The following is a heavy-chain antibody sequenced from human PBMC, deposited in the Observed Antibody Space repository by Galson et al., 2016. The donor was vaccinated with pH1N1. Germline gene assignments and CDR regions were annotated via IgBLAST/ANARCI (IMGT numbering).Heavy chain of an antibody. D-gene: IGHD4-17*01. V-gene: IGHV3-74*01. CDR1: GLTFSSYW. CDR3: ARFEYGDYVKYSDL. CDR2: INSDGSST. J-gene: IGHJ2*01. Sequence: SLRLSCAASGLTFSSYWMHWVRQSPGEGLVWVSRINSDGSSTNYADSVKGRFTISRDNAKNTLYLQMNSLRAEDTAMYYCARFEYGDYVKYSDLWGRGTLVTVSS.